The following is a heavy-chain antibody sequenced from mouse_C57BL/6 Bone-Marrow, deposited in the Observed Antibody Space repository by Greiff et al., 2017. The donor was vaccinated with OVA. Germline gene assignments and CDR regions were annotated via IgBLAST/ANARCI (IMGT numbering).Heavy chain of an antibody. V-gene: IGHV1-64*01. CDR3: ARRIGYGSSSLYYAMDY. CDR1: GYTFTSYW. J-gene: IGHJ4*01. Sequence: QVQLQQPGAELVKPGASVKLSCKASGYTFTSYWMHWVKQRPGQGLEWIGMIHPNSGSTNYNEKFKSKATLTVDKSSSTAYMQLSSLTSEDSAVYYCARRIGYGSSSLYYAMDYWGQGTSVTVSS. CDR2: IHPNSGST. D-gene: IGHD1-1*01.